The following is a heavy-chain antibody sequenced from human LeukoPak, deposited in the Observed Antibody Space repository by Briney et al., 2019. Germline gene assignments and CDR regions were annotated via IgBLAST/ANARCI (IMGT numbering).Heavy chain of an antibody. J-gene: IGHJ4*02. V-gene: IGHV3-48*02. CDR3: ARDRDYAFDY. CDR2: ISSTSGTR. D-gene: IGHD4-17*01. Sequence: GGSLRLSCAASGFTFSSYSMNWVRQAPGKGLEWVSYISSTSGTRYYADSVRGRFTISRDNAKNSLYLQVSSLRDEDTAVYYCARDRDYAFDYWGQGTLVTVSS. CDR1: GFTFSSYS.